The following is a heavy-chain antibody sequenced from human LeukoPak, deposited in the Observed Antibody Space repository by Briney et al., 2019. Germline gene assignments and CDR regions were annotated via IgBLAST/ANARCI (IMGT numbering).Heavy chain of an antibody. J-gene: IGHJ4*02. V-gene: IGHV1-18*01. CDR1: GYTFTSYG. Sequence: ASVKVSCKASGYTFTSYGISWVRQAPGQGLEWMGWISAYNGNTNYAQKLQGRVTMTTDTSTSTAYMELRSLRSDDTAVYYCARHAQFPGIAAAAGVNDYRGQGTLVTVSS. CDR2: ISAYNGNT. CDR3: ARHAQFPGIAAAAGVNDY. D-gene: IGHD6-13*01.